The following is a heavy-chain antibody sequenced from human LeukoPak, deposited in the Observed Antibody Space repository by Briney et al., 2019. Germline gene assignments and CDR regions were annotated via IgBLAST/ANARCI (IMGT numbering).Heavy chain of an antibody. V-gene: IGHV1-69*13. D-gene: IGHD5-24*01. CDR3: ARGDGYNPRPDFDY. J-gene: IGHJ4*02. Sequence: SVKVSCKASGGTFSSYAISWVRQAPGQGLEWMGGIIPIFGTANYAQKFQGRVTITADESTSTAYMELSSLRSEDTAVYYCARGDGYNPRPDFDYWGQGTLVTVSS. CDR1: GGTFSSYA. CDR2: IIPIFGTA.